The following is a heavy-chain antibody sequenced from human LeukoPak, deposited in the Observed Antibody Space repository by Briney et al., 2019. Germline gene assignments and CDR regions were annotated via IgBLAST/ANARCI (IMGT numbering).Heavy chain of an antibody. V-gene: IGHV3-15*01. J-gene: IGHJ4*02. CDR3: TTDRLIVVVPAARIY. CDR2: IKSKTDGGTT. CDR1: GFTFSNAW. Sequence: TGGSLRLSCAASGFTFSNAWMSWVRQAPGKGLEWVGRIKSKTDGGTTDYAAPVKGRFTISRDDSKNTLYLQMNSLKTEDTAVYYCTTDRLIVVVPAARIYWGQGTLVTVSS. D-gene: IGHD2-2*01.